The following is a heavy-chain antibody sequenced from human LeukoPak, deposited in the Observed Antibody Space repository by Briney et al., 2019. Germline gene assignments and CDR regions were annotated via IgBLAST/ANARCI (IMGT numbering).Heavy chain of an antibody. CDR2: ISYDGSNK. J-gene: IGHJ6*02. CDR1: GFTFSSYA. V-gene: IGHV3-30-3*01. D-gene: IGHD5-18*01. CDR3: ARDFGDTAMATPYYYYGMDV. Sequence: PGGSLRLSCAASGFTFSSYAMHWVRQAPGKGLEWVAVISYDGSNKYYADSVKGRFTISRDNSKNTLYLQMNSLRAEDTAVYYCARDFGDTAMATPYYYYGMDVWGQGTTVTVSS.